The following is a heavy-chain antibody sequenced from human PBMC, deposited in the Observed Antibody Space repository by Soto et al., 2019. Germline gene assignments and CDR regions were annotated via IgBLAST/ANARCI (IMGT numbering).Heavy chain of an antibody. Sequence: QLVESGGGLTQAGGSLRLSCVGSGFFFNNYDMHWVRQVRGKGLEWVSAIGAADDPYYSVSVKGRFIVSRDNAQKSLNLKMNNRRPADTAVYFCARAYTGQLPRRGDYYYALDVWGRGTTVTVSS. CDR1: GFFFNNYD. CDR2: IGAADDP. V-gene: IGHV3-13*05. D-gene: IGHD2-2*01. J-gene: IGHJ6*02. CDR3: ARAYTGQLPRRGDYYYALDV.